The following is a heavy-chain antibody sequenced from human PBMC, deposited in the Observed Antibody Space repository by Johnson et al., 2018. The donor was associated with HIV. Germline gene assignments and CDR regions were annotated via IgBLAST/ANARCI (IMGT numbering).Heavy chain of an antibody. CDR1: GFTFDDYA. CDR3: AKVSGWPRGAFDI. V-gene: IGHV3-23*04. D-gene: IGHD6-19*01. CDR2: ISSNGGST. J-gene: IGHJ3*02. Sequence: VQLVESGGGLVQPGGSLRLSCAASGFTFDDYAMHWVRQAPGKGLEWVSGISSNGGSTYYANSVKGRFTISRDNSKNTLYLQMNSLRAEDTAVYYCAKVSGWPRGAFDIWGQGTMVTVSS.